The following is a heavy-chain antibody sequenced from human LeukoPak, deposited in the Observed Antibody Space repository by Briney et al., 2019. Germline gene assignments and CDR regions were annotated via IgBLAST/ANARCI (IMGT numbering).Heavy chain of an antibody. CDR1: GFTFDDYA. Sequence: PGGSLRLSCAASGFTFDDYAMHWVRQAPGKGLEWVSGISWNSGSIGYADSVKGRFTISRDNAKNSLYLQMNSLRAEDTAVYYCAKDRGDAFDIWGQGTMVTVSS. D-gene: IGHD3-10*01. J-gene: IGHJ3*02. V-gene: IGHV3-9*01. CDR3: AKDRGDAFDI. CDR2: ISWNSGSI.